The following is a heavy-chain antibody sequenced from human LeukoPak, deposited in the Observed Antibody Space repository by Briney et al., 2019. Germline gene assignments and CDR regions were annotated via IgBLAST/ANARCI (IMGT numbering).Heavy chain of an antibody. CDR1: GGSISSYY. V-gene: IGHV4-59*12. Sequence: SETLSLTCTVSGGSISSYYWSWIRQPPGKGLEWIGYIYYSGSTNYNPSLKSRVTISVDTSKNQFSLKLSSVTAADTAVYYCARDPRRIAVAGYGEYWGQGTLVTVSS. J-gene: IGHJ4*02. CDR3: ARDPRRIAVAGYGEY. D-gene: IGHD6-19*01. CDR2: IYYSGST.